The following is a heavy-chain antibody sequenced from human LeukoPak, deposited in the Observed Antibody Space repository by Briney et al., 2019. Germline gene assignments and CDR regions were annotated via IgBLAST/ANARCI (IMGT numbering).Heavy chain of an antibody. CDR1: GGSLSGFF. J-gene: IGHJ4*02. CDR2: VHSSGST. V-gene: IGHV4-59*01. CDR3: PGQAPGNYDILAGDPRVVFDY. Sequence: SETLSLTCTVSGGSLSGFFWSWIRQPPGKGLEWIGYVHSSGSTKYNPSLKSRLILSVDKSKNQFSLKLGSVSVAGTAVYYLPGQAPGNYDILAGDPRVVFDYWGQGALVTVSS. D-gene: IGHD3-9*01.